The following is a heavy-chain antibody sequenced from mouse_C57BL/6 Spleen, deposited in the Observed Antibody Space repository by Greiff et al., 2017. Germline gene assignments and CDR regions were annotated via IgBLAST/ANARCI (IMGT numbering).Heavy chain of an antibody. CDR3: ARAHYYGSSYYFDY. Sequence: EVKLMESGAELVKPGASVKLSCTASGFNIKDYYMHWVKQRTEQGLEWIGRIDPEDGETKYAPKFQGKATLTADTSSNTASLQLSRLTSADTAVXFCARAHYYGSSYYFDYWGQGTTLTVSS. D-gene: IGHD1-1*01. CDR2: IDPEDGET. V-gene: IGHV14-2*01. J-gene: IGHJ2*01. CDR1: GFNIKDYY.